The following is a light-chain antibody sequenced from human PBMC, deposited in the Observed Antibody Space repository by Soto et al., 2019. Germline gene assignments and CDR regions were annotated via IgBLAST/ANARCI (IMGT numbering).Light chain of an antibody. CDR3: QVWENTSDHPEYV. V-gene: IGLV3-21*02. CDR2: DDT. CDR1: NIGGVS. Sequence: SYDLTQPPSVSVAPGQTARITCGGNNIGGVSVHWYQQKPGRAPVLVVYDDTDRPSAIPARFSGSRSGTTATLTITRVEAGDEADYYCQVWENTSDHPEYVFGAGTKVTVL. J-gene: IGLJ1*01.